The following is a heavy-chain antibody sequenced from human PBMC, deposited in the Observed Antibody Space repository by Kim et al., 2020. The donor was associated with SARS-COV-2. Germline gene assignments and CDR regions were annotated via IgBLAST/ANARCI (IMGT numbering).Heavy chain of an antibody. Sequence: GGSLRLSCAASGFTFSSYAMHWVRQAPGKGLDWVALISYDGSNKYYADSVKGRFIISRDNSKNTLYLQMNSLRAEDTAVYYCARGKGIAAGGDFWGQGTLVPVSS. CDR3: ARGKGIAAGGDF. V-gene: IGHV3-30-3*01. J-gene: IGHJ4*02. CDR1: GFTFSSYA. CDR2: ISYDGSNK. D-gene: IGHD6-13*01.